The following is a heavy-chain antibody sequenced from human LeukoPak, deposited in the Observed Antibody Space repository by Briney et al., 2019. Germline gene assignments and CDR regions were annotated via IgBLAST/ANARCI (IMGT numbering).Heavy chain of an antibody. CDR3: ARVRRGIGWFDP. Sequence: ASVKVSCKASGYTFTGYYMHWVRQAPGQGLEWMGWINPNSGGTDYAQKFQGRVTMTRDTSISTAYMELSRLRSDDTAVYYCARVRRGIGWFDPWGQGTLVTVSS. CDR2: INPNSGGT. V-gene: IGHV1-2*02. CDR1: GYTFTGYY. D-gene: IGHD3-10*01. J-gene: IGHJ5*02.